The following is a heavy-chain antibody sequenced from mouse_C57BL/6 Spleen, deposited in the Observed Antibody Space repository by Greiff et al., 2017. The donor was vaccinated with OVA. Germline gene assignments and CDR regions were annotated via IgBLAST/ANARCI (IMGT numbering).Heavy chain of an antibody. D-gene: IGHD2-3*01. J-gene: IGHJ1*03. CDR2: IHPNSGST. Sequence: VQLQQPGAELVKPGASVKLSCKASGYTFTSYWMHWVKQRPGQGLEWIGMIHPNSGSTNYNEKFKSKATLTVDKSSSTAYMQLSSLTSEDSAVYYCARGDGYYKYFDVWGTGTTVTVSS. V-gene: IGHV1-64*01. CDR1: GYTFTSYW. CDR3: ARGDGYYKYFDV.